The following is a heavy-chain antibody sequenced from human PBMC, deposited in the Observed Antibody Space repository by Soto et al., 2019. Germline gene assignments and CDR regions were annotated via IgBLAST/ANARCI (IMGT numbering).Heavy chain of an antibody. D-gene: IGHD3-22*01. V-gene: IGHV3-33*01. CDR3: ARDMYFYDSSGYYPH. CDR2: IWYDGSNK. CDR1: GFTFSSYG. Sequence: SLRLSCAASGFTFSSYGMHWVRQAPGKGLEWVAVIWYDGSNKYYADSVKGRFTISRDNSKSTLYLQMNSLRAEDTAVYYCARDMYFYDSSGYYPHWGQGTLVTVSS. J-gene: IGHJ4*02.